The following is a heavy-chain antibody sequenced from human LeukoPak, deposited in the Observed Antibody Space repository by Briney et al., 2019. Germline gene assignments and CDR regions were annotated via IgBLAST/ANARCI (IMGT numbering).Heavy chain of an antibody. CDR3: VLAAARLNWFDP. V-gene: IGHV1-2*02. J-gene: IGHJ5*02. CDR2: INPNSGST. CDR1: GYTFTGNY. Sequence: ASVKVSCKASGYTFTGNYMHWVRQAPGQGLEWMGWINPNSGSTNYAQKFQGGVTMTRDTSISTAYMELSRLRSDDTAVYYCVLAAARLNWFDPWGQGTLVTVSS. D-gene: IGHD6-13*01.